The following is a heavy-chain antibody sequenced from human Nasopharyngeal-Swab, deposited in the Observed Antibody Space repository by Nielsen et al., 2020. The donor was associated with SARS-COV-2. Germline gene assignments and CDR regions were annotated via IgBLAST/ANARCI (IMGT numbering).Heavy chain of an antibody. CDR2: ISSSGSTI. J-gene: IGHJ6*02. D-gene: IGHD6-6*01. CDR1: EFTFSDYY. CDR3: ARSSIAAREYYYGMDV. V-gene: IGHV3-11*01. Sequence: GGSLRLSCAASEFTFSDYYMSWIRQAPGKGLEWVSYISSSGSTIYYADSVKGRFTISRDNAKNSLYLQMNSLRAEDTAVYYCARSSIAAREYYYGMDVWGQGTTVTVSS.